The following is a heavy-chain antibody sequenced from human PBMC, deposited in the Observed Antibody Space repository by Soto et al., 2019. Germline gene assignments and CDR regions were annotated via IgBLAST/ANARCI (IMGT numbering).Heavy chain of an antibody. V-gene: IGHV3-73*01. CDR2: IRNKGNNYAT. J-gene: IGHJ4*02. D-gene: IGHD2-21*01. Sequence: GGSLRLSCAASGFTFSDSAMHWVRQASGKGLEWVGRIRNKGNNYATAYTASVKGRFTISRDDSKNTVYLQMNSLKIDDTAVYYCAARGDWTTVDPFGNWGRGSLFAIGS. CDR3: AARGDWTTVDPFGN. CDR1: GFTFSDSA.